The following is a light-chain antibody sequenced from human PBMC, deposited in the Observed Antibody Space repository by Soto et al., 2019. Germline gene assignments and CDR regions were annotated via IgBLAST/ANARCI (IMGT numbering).Light chain of an antibody. CDR1: QSIGGNF. CDR3: QQYGGSPRT. Sequence: EIVLTQSPGTLSLSPGEGATLSCRASQSIGGNFLARYQQRRGQAPRLLIHGASNRATGIPYRFSGSGSGTDFTLTITRLEPEYFAVYYCQQYGGSPRTFGQGTKVE. V-gene: IGKV3-20*01. CDR2: GAS. J-gene: IGKJ1*01.